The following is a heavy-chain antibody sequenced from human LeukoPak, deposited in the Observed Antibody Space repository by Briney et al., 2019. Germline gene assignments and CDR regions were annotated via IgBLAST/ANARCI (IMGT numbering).Heavy chain of an antibody. V-gene: IGHV3-30*18. J-gene: IGHJ6*02. CDR1: GFTFSSYS. CDR2: ISYDGSNK. CDR3: AKGMVRGAHYYYYGMDV. D-gene: IGHD3-10*01. Sequence: GGSLRLSCAASGFTFSSYSMNWVRQAPGKGLEWGAVISYDGSNKYYADSVKGRFTISRDNSKNTLYLQMNSLRAEDTAVYYCAKGMVRGAHYYYYGMDVWGQGTTVTVSS.